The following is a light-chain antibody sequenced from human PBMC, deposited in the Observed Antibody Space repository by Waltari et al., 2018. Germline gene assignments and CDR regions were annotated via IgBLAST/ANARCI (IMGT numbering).Light chain of an antibody. Sequence: DIQMTQSPSSLSASIGDRVTITCRASYAFTNSLAWYQQKPGKAPKLLLYDASRLESGVPSRFSGSGSGTDYTLTISSLQPEDFATYYCQQYWSIPWTFGQGTKVEI. CDR2: DAS. V-gene: IGKV1-NL1*01. J-gene: IGKJ1*01. CDR1: YAFTNS. CDR3: QQYWSIPWT.